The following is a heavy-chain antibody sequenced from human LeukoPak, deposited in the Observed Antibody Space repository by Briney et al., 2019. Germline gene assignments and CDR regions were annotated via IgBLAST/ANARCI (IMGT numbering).Heavy chain of an antibody. J-gene: IGHJ4*02. D-gene: IGHD3-10*01. V-gene: IGHV3-30*18. CDR3: AKDYYGSGSYGHFDY. CDR1: GFTLSSYG. Sequence: GGSLRLSCAASGFTLSSYGMHWVRQAPGKGLEWVAIISYDGGNKYYADSVKGRFTISRDNSKNTLYLQMNSLRAEDTAVYYCAKDYYGSGSYGHFDYWGQGTLVTVSS. CDR2: ISYDGGNK.